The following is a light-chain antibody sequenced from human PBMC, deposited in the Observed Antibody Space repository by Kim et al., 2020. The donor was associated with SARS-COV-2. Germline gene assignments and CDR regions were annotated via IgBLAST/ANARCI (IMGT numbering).Light chain of an antibody. CDR3: QVWDSSSDHRGV. Sequence: KTARITCGGNNIGSKSVYWYQQKPGQAPVLVIYYDSDRPSGIPERFSGSNSGNTATLTISRVEAGDEADYYCQVWDSSSDHRGVFGTGTKVTVL. J-gene: IGLJ1*01. V-gene: IGLV3-21*04. CDR2: YDS. CDR1: NIGSKS.